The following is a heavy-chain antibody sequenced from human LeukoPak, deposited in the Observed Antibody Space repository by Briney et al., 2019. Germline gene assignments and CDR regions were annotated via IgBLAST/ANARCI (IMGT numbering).Heavy chain of an antibody. CDR1: GGSISSYY. V-gene: IGHV4-4*07. Sequence: PSETLSLTCTVSGGSISSYYWSWLRQPAGKGLEWIGRIYTSGSTNYNPSLKSRVTMSVDTSKNQFSLKLSSVTAADTAVYYCARGSYDSSGCYDAFDIWGQGTMVTVSS. D-gene: IGHD3-22*01. J-gene: IGHJ3*02. CDR3: ARGSYDSSGCYDAFDI. CDR2: IYTSGST.